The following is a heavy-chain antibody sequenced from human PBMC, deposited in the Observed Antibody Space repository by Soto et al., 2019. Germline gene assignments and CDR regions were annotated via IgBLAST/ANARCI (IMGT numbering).Heavy chain of an antibody. D-gene: IGHD6-6*01. CDR2: IWYDGSNK. V-gene: IGHV3-33*01. J-gene: IGHJ4*02. Sequence: HPGGSLRLSCAASGFTFSSYGMHWVRQAPGKGLEWVAVIWYDGSNKYYADSVKGRFTISRDNSKNTLYLQMNSLRAEDTAVYYCARDASRKQLVPLGVNYWGQGTLVTVSS. CDR3: ARDASRKQLVPLGVNY. CDR1: GFTFSSYG.